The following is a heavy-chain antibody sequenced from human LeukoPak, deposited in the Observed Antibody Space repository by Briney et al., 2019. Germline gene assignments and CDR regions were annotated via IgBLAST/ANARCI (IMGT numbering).Heavy chain of an antibody. CDR2: WSDGTEK. D-gene: IGHD4-11*01. CDR1: GFTYSHYG. V-gene: IGHV3-33*06. CDR3: AKDARRGFDYSNSLEY. J-gene: IGHJ4*02. Sequence: GGSLRLSCVASGFTYSHYGMRWVRQAPGKGLEWVAVWSDGTEKYYADAVKGRFTISRDNSRNTLYLQMNSLRGEDTAVYYCAKDARRGFDYSNSLEYWGQGTLVTVSS.